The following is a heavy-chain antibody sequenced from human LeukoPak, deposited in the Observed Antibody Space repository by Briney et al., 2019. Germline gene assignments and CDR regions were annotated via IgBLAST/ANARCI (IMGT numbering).Heavy chain of an antibody. J-gene: IGHJ6*03. V-gene: IGHV3-7*01. CDR3: ARDRWRLTYDILTGYPADYYYMDV. CDR2: IKQDGSEK. D-gene: IGHD3-9*01. Sequence: GGSLRLSCAASGFTFSSYWMSWVRQAPGKGLEWVANIKQDGSEKYYVDSVKGRFTISRDNAKNSLYLQMNSLRAEDTAVYYCARDRWRLTYDILTGYPADYYYMDVWGKGTTATVSS. CDR1: GFTFSSYW.